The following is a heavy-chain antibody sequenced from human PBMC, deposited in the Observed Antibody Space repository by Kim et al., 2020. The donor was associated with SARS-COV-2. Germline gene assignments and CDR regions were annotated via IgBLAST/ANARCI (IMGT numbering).Heavy chain of an antibody. CDR3: ARDPRGSYAFDI. D-gene: IGHD2-15*01. CDR1: GGSISSGGYY. CDR2: IYYSGST. V-gene: IGHV4-31*03. Sequence: SETLSLTCTVSGGSISSGGYYWSWIRQHPGKGLEWIGYIYYSGSTYYNPSLKSRVTISVDTSKNQFSLKLSSVTAADTAVYYCARDPRGSYAFDIWGQGTMVTVSS. J-gene: IGHJ3*02.